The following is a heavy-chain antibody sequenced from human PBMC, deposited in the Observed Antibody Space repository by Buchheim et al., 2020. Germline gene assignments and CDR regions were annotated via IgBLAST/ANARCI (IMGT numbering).Heavy chain of an antibody. V-gene: IGHV3-23*01. Sequence: EVNLLESGGGLVQPGGSLRLSCAASGFSFNTYAINWVRQTPGKGLEWVSGISNGGTTYYAESVKGRFSISRDNFRGTVYLPLNTLSADDTAVYYCAKQGCSITSCFHVNWFDFWGPGTL. D-gene: IGHD2-2*01. J-gene: IGHJ5*01. CDR2: ISNGGTT. CDR3: AKQGCSITSCFHVNWFDF. CDR1: GFSFNTYA.